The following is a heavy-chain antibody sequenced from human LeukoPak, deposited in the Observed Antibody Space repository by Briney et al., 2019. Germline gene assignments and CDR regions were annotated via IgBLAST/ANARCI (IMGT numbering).Heavy chain of an antibody. CDR1: GYTFTSYG. J-gene: IGHJ5*02. CDR2: MNPNSGNT. D-gene: IGHD5-12*01. Sequence: ASVKVSCKASGYTFTSYGINWVRQATGQGLEWMGWMNPNSGNTGYAQKFQGRVTMTRNTSISTAYMELSSLRSEDTAVYYCARGGYSGYGVTTPFDPWGQGTLVTVSS. CDR3: ARGGYSGYGVTTPFDP. V-gene: IGHV1-8*01.